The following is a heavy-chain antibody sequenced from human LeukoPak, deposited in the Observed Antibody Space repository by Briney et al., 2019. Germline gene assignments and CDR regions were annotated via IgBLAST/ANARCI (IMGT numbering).Heavy chain of an antibody. J-gene: IGHJ6*03. Sequence: PSETLSLTCTVSGGSISSSSYYWSWIRQPPGKGLEWIGYIYYSGSTNYNPSLKSRVTISVDTSKNQFSLKLSSVTAADTAVYYCARVYTIFGVVINEQYYYMDVWGKGTTVTVSS. CDR3: ARVYTIFGVVINEQYYYMDV. V-gene: IGHV4-61*01. CDR1: GGSISSSSYY. CDR2: IYYSGST. D-gene: IGHD3-3*01.